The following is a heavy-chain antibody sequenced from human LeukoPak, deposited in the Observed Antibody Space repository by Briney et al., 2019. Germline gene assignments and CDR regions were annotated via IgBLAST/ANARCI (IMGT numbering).Heavy chain of an antibody. Sequence: PSETLSLTCAVYGGSFSGYYWSWIRQPPGKGLEWIGEINHSGSTNYNPSLKSRVTISVDTSKNQFSLKLSSVTAADTAVYYCARARGYSYGYVDYWGQGTLVTVPS. V-gene: IGHV4-34*01. CDR3: ARARGYSYGYVDY. CDR2: INHSGST. D-gene: IGHD5-18*01. J-gene: IGHJ4*02. CDR1: GGSFSGYY.